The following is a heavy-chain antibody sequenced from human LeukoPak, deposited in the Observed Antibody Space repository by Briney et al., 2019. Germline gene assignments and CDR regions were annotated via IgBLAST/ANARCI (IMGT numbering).Heavy chain of an antibody. Sequence: PSETLSLTCVVSGGSISSSNGWSWVRQPPGKGLAWIGEIYHSGGTNYKPSLKSRVSISVDKSKSQFSLKLSSVTAADTAVYYCASLLGYRSGGSCSNWFDPWGQGTLVTVSS. CDR2: IYHSGGT. J-gene: IGHJ5*02. D-gene: IGHD2-15*01. CDR3: ASLLGYRSGGSCSNWFDP. V-gene: IGHV4-4*02. CDR1: GGSISSSNG.